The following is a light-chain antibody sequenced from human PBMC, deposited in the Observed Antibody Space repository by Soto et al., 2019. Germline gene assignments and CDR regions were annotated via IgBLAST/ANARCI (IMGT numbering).Light chain of an antibody. CDR1: QSISSY. CDR3: QQYNNWPWT. V-gene: IGKV1-5*01. J-gene: IGKJ1*01. Sequence: DIHMTQSPSTLSSSLGDRVTITFRASQSISSYLNWYQQKPGKAPKILIYDASSLESGVPSRFSGSGSGTEFTLTISSLQSEDFAVYYCQQYNNWPWTFGQGTKVDIK. CDR2: DAS.